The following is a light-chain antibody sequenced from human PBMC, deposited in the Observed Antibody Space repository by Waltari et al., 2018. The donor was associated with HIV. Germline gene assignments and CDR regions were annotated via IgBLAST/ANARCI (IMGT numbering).Light chain of an antibody. CDR2: EVT. V-gene: IGLV2-8*01. Sequence: QSALTQPPSPSGSPGQSVATPCTGPSSDIGGYNYVSWYQQHPGKAPKLMIFEVTKRPSGVPDRFSGSKSGNTASLTVSGLQAEDEADYYCASYGGTNDLVFGGGTKLTVL. J-gene: IGLJ3*02. CDR1: SSDIGGYNY. CDR3: ASYGGTNDLV.